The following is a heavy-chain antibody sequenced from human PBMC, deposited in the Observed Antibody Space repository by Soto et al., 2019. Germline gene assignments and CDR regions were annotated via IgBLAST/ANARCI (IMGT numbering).Heavy chain of an antibody. CDR2: TYYRSKWYN. Sequence: QTFSLTCATSGDTVYSNSAAWNWIRQSPSRGLEWLGRTYYRSKWYNDYAVSVKSRITINPYTSKNQFSLQLNSVTPEDTAVYYCARALHFGYSSGWYWFDPWGQGTLVTVSS. CDR3: ARALHFGYSSGWYWFDP. D-gene: IGHD6-13*01. V-gene: IGHV6-1*01. J-gene: IGHJ5*02. CDR1: GDTVYSNSAA.